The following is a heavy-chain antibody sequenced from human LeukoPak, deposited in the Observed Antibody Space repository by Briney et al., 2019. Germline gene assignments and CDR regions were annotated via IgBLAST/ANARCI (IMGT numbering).Heavy chain of an antibody. CDR2: IIPIFGTA. D-gene: IGHD3-22*01. Sequence: SVKVSFKASGGTFSSYAISWVRQAPGQGLEWMGRIIPIFGTANYAQKFQGRVTITTDESTSTAYMELSSLRSEDTAVYYCARDLPYYYDSSGFPFDYWGQGTLVTVSS. V-gene: IGHV1-69*05. CDR1: GGTFSSYA. CDR3: ARDLPYYYDSSGFPFDY. J-gene: IGHJ4*02.